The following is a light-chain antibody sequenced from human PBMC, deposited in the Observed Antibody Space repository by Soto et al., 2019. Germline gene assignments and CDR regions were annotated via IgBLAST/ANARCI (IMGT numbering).Light chain of an antibody. CDR2: EFS. CDR3: FSYTSSGTYV. V-gene: IGLV2-14*01. J-gene: IGLJ1*01. CDR1: SSDVGNYKY. Sequence: QSVLTQPASVSGSPGQSITISCTGTSSDVGNYKYVSWYQQHPGKAPKRMIYEFSNRPSGVSNRFPGSKSGNKASLPLSALQAEDETDYSCFSYTSSGTYVFGTGTKVTVL.